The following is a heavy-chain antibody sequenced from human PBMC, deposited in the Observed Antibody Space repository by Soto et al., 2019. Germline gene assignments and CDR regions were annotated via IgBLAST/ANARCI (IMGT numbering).Heavy chain of an antibody. V-gene: IGHV6-1*01. CDR1: GDSVSSNSAA. J-gene: IGHJ6*02. CDR3: ARVEVAWQLADGYYYYYGMDV. CDR2: TYYRSKWYN. Sequence: SQTLSLTCAISGDSVSSNSAAWNWIRQSPSRGLEWLGRTYYRSKWYNDYAVSVKSRITINPDTSKNQFSLQLNSVTPEDTAVYYCARVEVAWQLADGYYYYYGMDVWGQGTTVTVSS. D-gene: IGHD6-6*01.